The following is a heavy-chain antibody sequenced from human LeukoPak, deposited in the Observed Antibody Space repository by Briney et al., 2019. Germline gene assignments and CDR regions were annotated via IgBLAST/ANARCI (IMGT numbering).Heavy chain of an antibody. CDR2: ISYDGSNK. CDR3: ARDPIYYDSSGYGLPDY. Sequence: GGSLRLSCAASGFTFSSYAMHWVRQAPGKGLEWGAVISYDGSNKYYADSVKGRFTISRDNSKNTLYLQMNSLRAEDTAVYYCARDPIYYDSSGYGLPDYWGQGTLVTVSS. CDR1: GFTFSSYA. J-gene: IGHJ4*02. D-gene: IGHD3-22*01. V-gene: IGHV3-30-3*01.